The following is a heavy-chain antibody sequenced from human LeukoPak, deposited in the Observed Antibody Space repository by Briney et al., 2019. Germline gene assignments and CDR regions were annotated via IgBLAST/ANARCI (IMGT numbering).Heavy chain of an antibody. V-gene: IGHV3-21*06. CDR3: ARPVVAATTPDTFDI. J-gene: IGHJ3*02. D-gene: IGHD2-15*01. CDR1: GFTFTIYS. CDR2: ISSSGTYI. Sequence: PGGSLRLSCAASGFTFTIYSMNWVRQAPGKGLEWVSSISSSGTYIYYADLVKGRFTISRDNAKNSLYLQMNSLRAEDTAVYYCARPVVAATTPDTFDIWGQGTMVTVSS.